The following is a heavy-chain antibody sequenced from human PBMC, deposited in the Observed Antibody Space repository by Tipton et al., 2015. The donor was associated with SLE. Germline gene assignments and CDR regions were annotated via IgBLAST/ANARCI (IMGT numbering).Heavy chain of an antibody. Sequence: TLSLTCTVSGGSFSSHYWSWIRQPPGKGLEWIGYIYYSGNANYNPSLKSRVTISVDTSRNQVSLTLSSVTAADTAVYYCARGASLPADPAYWGQGTLVTVSS. CDR2: IYYSGNA. CDR3: ARGASLPADPAY. J-gene: IGHJ4*02. D-gene: IGHD2-2*01. V-gene: IGHV4-59*11. CDR1: GGSFSSHY.